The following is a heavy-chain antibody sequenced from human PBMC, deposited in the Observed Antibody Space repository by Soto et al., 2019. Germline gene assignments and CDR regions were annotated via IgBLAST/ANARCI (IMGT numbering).Heavy chain of an antibody. CDR2: TGATGRAT. D-gene: IGHD2-21*02. V-gene: IGHV3-23*01. CDR1: GFTFSIYA. CDR3: AKDLVVTAPYYFDY. Sequence: GGSLRLSCAASGFTFSIYAMTWVRQAPGKGLEWVSTTGATGRATYYADSVKGRFTISRDNSKNTLYLQMNSLRAEDTAVYYCAKDLVVTAPYYFDYWGQGTLVTVSS. J-gene: IGHJ4*02.